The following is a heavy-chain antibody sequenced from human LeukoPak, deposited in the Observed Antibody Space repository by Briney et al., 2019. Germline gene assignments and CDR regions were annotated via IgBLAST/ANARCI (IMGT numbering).Heavy chain of an antibody. D-gene: IGHD4-17*01. Sequence: GGSLRLSCAASGFTFSTYYMYWIRQAPGKGLEWVSYTSHTGSAIYYADSAKGRFTISRDNAKKSLYLQMNSLRVEDTAVYYCARAVTLDYWGQGTLVTVSS. J-gene: IGHJ4*02. CDR1: GFTFSTYY. V-gene: IGHV3-11*01. CDR2: TSHTGSAI. CDR3: ARAVTLDY.